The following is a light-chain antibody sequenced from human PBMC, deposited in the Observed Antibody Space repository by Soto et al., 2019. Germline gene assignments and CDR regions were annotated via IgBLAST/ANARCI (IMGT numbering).Light chain of an antibody. Sequence: ELVLTQSPGTLSLSPGERATLSCRASQTIGANYLAWYQLKPGLAPRLLIYGTSSRAIGIPDRFSGSGSGTNFTLTISRLEPEDFAVYYCQQSHYSPWTFGQGTRVEIK. CDR1: QTIGANY. CDR2: GTS. V-gene: IGKV3-20*01. J-gene: IGKJ1*01. CDR3: QQSHYSPWT.